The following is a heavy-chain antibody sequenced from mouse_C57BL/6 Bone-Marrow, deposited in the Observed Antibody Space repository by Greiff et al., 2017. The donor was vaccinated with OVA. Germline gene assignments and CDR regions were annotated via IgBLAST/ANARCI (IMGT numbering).Heavy chain of an antibody. J-gene: IGHJ4*01. D-gene: IGHD2-2*01. CDR1: GFNIKDDY. CDR2: IDPENGDT. CDR3: TTREWLRRGKPWGYAMDY. V-gene: IGHV14-4*01. Sequence: VQLQQSGAELVRPGASVKLSCTASGFNIKDDYMHWVKQRPEQGLEWIGWIDPENGDTEYASKFQGKATITADTSSNTAYLQLSSLTSEDTAVYYCTTREWLRRGKPWGYAMDYWGQGTSVTVSS.